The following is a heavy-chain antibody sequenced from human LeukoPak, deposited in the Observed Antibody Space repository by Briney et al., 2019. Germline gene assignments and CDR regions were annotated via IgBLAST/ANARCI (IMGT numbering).Heavy chain of an antibody. CDR3: ARSIHDSSGYSVDY. Sequence: PGRSLRLSCAASGFTFSSYAMHWVRQAPGKRLEWVAVISYDGSNKYYADSVKGRFTISRDNSKNTLYLQMNSLRAEDTAVYYCARSIHDSSGYSVDYWGQGTLVTVSS. V-gene: IGHV3-30-3*01. D-gene: IGHD3-22*01. J-gene: IGHJ4*02. CDR1: GFTFSSYA. CDR2: ISYDGSNK.